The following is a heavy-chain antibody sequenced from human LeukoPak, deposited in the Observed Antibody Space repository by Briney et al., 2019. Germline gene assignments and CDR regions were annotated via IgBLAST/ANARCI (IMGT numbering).Heavy chain of an antibody. V-gene: IGHV4-38-2*02. CDR2: IYHSGST. J-gene: IGHJ5*02. Sequence: PSETLSLTCTVSGYSISSGYYWGWIRPPPGKGLEWIGSIYHSGSTYYNPSLKSRVTISVDTSKNQFSLKLSSVTTADTAVYYCARRGNSGSLNWFDPWGQGTLVTVSS. CDR3: ARRGNSGSLNWFDP. D-gene: IGHD1-26*01. CDR1: GYSISSGYY.